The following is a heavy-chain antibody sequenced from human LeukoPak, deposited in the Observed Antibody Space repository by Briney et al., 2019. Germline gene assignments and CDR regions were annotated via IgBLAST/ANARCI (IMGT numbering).Heavy chain of an antibody. CDR2: ISWNSGSI. CDR3: AKSRDRWDDAFDI. Sequence: GGSLRLPCAASGFTFGDYAMHWVRQAPGKGLEWVSGISWNSGSIGYADSVKGRFTISRDNAKNSLYLQMNSLRAEDMALYYCAKSRDRWDDAFDIWGQGTMVTVSS. J-gene: IGHJ3*02. V-gene: IGHV3-9*03. CDR1: GFTFGDYA. D-gene: IGHD1-26*01.